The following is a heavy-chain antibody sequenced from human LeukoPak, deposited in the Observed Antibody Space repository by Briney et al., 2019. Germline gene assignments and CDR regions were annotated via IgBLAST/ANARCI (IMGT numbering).Heavy chain of an antibody. J-gene: IGHJ6*02. CDR2: IKQDGSEK. D-gene: IGHD6-19*01. Sequence: GGSLRLSCAASGFTFSSYWMSWVRQAPGKGLEWVANIKQDGSEKYYVDSVKGRFTISRDNAKNSLYLQMNSLRAEDTAVYYCARDCYMDYGSGWSLLYYYYGMDVWGQGTTVTVSS. V-gene: IGHV3-7*01. CDR1: GFTFSSYW. CDR3: ARDCYMDYGSGWSLLYYYYGMDV.